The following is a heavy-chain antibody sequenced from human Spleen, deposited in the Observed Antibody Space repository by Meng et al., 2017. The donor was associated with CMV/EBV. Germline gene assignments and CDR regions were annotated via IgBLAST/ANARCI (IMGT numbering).Heavy chain of an antibody. CDR3: ARSITIYTGFFDY. Sequence: SETLSLTCTVSGGSISSYYWSWIRQPPGKGLEWIGYIYYSGSTNYNPSLKSRVTISVDTSKNQFSLKLSSVTAADTAVYYCARSITIYTGFFDYWGQGVWSPSPQ. CDR2: IYYSGST. D-gene: IGHD3-9*01. CDR1: GGSISSYY. V-gene: IGHV4-59*01. J-gene: IGHJ4*02.